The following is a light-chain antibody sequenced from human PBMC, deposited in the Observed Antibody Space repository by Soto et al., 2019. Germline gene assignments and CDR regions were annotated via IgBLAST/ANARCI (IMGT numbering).Light chain of an antibody. V-gene: IGKV3-20*01. J-gene: IGKJ5*01. CDR1: QGVASRY. Sequence: EIVLTQYPGTLSLSPGERATLSCRASQGVASRYLAWYQQKPGQAPRLLIYGASTRATGIPDRFSGSGLGTDFTLTISRLEPEDFAVYYCQQYGSSPIAFGQGTRLEIK. CDR3: QQYGSSPIA. CDR2: GAS.